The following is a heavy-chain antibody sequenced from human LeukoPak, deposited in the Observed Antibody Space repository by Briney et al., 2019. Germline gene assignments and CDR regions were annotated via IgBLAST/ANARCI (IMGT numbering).Heavy chain of an antibody. CDR3: ARGNSQHMAIFGVVNWFDP. J-gene: IGHJ5*02. D-gene: IGHD3-3*01. CDR1: GYTFTGYF. Sequence: ASVKVSCKASGYTFTGYFMHWVRQAPGQGLEWMGWINPNSDGTNYAQKFQDRVTMTRDTSISTAYMELSSLRSEDTAVYYCARGNSQHMAIFGVVNWFDPWGQGTLVTVSS. CDR2: INPNSDGT. V-gene: IGHV1-2*02.